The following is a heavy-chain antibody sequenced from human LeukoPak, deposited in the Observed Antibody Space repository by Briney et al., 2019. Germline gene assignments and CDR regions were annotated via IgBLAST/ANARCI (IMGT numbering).Heavy chain of an antibody. V-gene: IGHV1-3*01. CDR1: GYTFTSHA. CDR2: INAGNGNT. J-gene: IGHJ4*02. CDR3: ARDKGPPRRVAGHFDY. Sequence: ASVKVSCKASGYTFTSHAMHWVRQAPGQRLEWMGWINAGNGNTKYSQKFQGRVTITRDTSASTAYMELSSLRSEDTAVYYCARDKGPPRRVAGHFDYWGQGTLVTVSS. D-gene: IGHD6-19*01.